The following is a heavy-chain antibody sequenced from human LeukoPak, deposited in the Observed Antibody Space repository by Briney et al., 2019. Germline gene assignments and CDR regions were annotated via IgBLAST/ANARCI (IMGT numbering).Heavy chain of an antibody. Sequence: SETLSLTCAVSGGSISSGGYSWSWIRQPPGKGLEWIGYIYHSGSTYYNPSLKSRVTISVDRSKNQFSLKLSSVTAADTAVYYCARGTGELKDDAFDIWGQGTMVTVSS. D-gene: IGHD3-10*01. CDR3: ARGTGELKDDAFDI. CDR2: IYHSGST. J-gene: IGHJ3*02. V-gene: IGHV4-30-2*01. CDR1: GGSISSGGYS.